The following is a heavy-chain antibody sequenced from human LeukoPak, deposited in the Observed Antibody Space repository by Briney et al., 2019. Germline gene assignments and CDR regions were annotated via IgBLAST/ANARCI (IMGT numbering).Heavy chain of an antibody. V-gene: IGHV3-21*01. CDR2: ITSSGSFI. Sequence: PGGSLRLSCAASGFTFSDFGMNWVRQTPGKWLEWVSSITSSGSFINYADSVKGRFTISRDNAKNSLYLQMNSLRAEDTAVYYCVRGLGYCSSTRCSPGYYMDVWGKGTTVTVSS. D-gene: IGHD2-2*01. J-gene: IGHJ6*03. CDR3: VRGLGYCSSTRCSPGYYMDV. CDR1: GFTFSDFG.